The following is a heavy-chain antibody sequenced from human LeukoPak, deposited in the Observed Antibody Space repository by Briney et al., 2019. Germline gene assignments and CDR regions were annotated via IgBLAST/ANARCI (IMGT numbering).Heavy chain of an antibody. CDR2: IYNSGSA. D-gene: IGHD3-16*01. CDR1: GGSINSYY. V-gene: IGHV4-59*01. Sequence: SETLSLTCTVSGGSINSYYWSWIRQPPGKGLEWIGYIYNSGSANYNPSPKSRVTISVDTSKNQFSLRLSSVTAADTAVYYCARESETTLGGYYYGMDVWGQGTTVTVSS. J-gene: IGHJ6*02. CDR3: ARESETTLGGYYYGMDV.